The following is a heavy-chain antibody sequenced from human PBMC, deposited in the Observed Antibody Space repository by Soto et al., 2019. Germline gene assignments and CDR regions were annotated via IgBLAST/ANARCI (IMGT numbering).Heavy chain of an antibody. Sequence: GGSLRLSCAASGFTFSSYGMHWVRQAPGKGLEWVAVIWYDGSNKYYADSVKGRFTISRDNSKNTLYLQMNSLRAEDTAVYYCARTITIFGVVIDYGMDVWGQGTTVTVSS. D-gene: IGHD3-3*01. CDR3: ARTITIFGVVIDYGMDV. CDR2: IWYDGSNK. V-gene: IGHV3-33*01. J-gene: IGHJ6*02. CDR1: GFTFSSYG.